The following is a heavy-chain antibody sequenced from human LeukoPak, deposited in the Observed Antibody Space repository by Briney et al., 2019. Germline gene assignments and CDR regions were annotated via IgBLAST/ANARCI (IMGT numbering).Heavy chain of an antibody. CDR2: ISSSSSTI. CDR3: ARAGQWLVGGHYFDY. Sequence: GGSLRLSCAASGFTFSSYSMNWVRQAPGKGLEWVSYISSSSSTIYYADSVKGRFTISRDNAKNSLYLQMNSLRAEDTAVYYCARAGQWLVGGHYFDYWGQGTLVTVSS. J-gene: IGHJ4*02. D-gene: IGHD6-19*01. V-gene: IGHV3-48*01. CDR1: GFTFSSYS.